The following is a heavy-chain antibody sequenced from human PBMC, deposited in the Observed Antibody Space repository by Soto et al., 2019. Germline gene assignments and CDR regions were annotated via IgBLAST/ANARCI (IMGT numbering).Heavy chain of an antibody. CDR2: INSDGSAT. CDR3: ARGWVEGLSRQPPSDF. Sequence: GGSLRLSCAASGFTFNTHWMHWVRQAPGKGLVWVSRINSDGSATSHAESVKGRFTISRDNAKNTLYLHMNSLRAEDSAVYYCARGWVEGLSRQPPSDFWGQGTLVTVS. CDR1: GFTFNTHW. D-gene: IGHD3-3*01. V-gene: IGHV3-74*01. J-gene: IGHJ4*02.